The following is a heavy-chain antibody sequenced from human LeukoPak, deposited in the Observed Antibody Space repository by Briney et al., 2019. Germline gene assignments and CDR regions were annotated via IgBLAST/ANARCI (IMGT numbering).Heavy chain of an antibody. J-gene: IGHJ4*02. CDR2: INPYHGRT. V-gene: IGHV1-18*01. CDR1: GGTFITYA. D-gene: IGHD6-13*01. Sequence: ASVKVSCKASGGTFITYAFSWVRQAPGQGLEWMAWINPYHGRTIYSQKFKARVTLTTDTSTNTAHMELTSLTSDDTAVYFCARDRIAAGVLDFWGQGTLVTVSS. CDR3: ARDRIAAGVLDF.